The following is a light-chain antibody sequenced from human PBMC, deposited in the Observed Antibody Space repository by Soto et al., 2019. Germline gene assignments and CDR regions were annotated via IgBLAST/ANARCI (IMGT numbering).Light chain of an antibody. CDR1: QSISSW. V-gene: IGKV1-5*03. CDR2: KAS. CDR3: QQYNSWWT. J-gene: IGKJ1*01. Sequence: DIQMTQSPPTLSASVGDRVTITCRASQSISSWLAWYQQKPGKAPKLLIYKASSLESGVPSRFSGSGSGTEFTLTISSLQPDDFATYYCQQYNSWWTFGQGTKVEIK.